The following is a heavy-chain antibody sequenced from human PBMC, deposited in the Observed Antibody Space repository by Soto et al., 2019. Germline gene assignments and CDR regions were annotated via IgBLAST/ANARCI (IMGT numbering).Heavy chain of an antibody. Sequence: SETLSLTCSVSGGSMSSGYYYWTWIRQHPGKGLEWIGYIHKTGSTYYNPSLKSRVSFSIDTSKNQFSLNLSSVTAADTAVYYCASSKSRGSGTSTFYYYGMDVWGQGTTVT. J-gene: IGHJ6*02. CDR3: ASSKSRGSGTSTFYYYGMDV. V-gene: IGHV4-31*03. CDR1: GGSMSSGYYY. D-gene: IGHD3-10*01. CDR2: IHKTGST.